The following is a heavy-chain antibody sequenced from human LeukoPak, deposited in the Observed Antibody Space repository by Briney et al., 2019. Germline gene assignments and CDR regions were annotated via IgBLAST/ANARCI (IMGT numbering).Heavy chain of an antibody. Sequence: SETLSLTCAVYGGSFSGYYWSWIRQPPGKGLEWIGEINHSGSTNYNPSLKSRVTISVDTSKNQFSLKLSSVTAADTAVYYCARHSDTYYYDSSGYYYGLWYFELWGRGTLVTVSS. J-gene: IGHJ2*01. CDR1: GGSFSGYY. V-gene: IGHV4-34*01. D-gene: IGHD3-22*01. CDR2: INHSGST. CDR3: ARHSDTYYYDSSGYYYGLWYFEL.